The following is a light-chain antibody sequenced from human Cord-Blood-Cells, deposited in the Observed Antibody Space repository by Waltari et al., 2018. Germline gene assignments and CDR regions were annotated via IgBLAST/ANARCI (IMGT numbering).Light chain of an antibody. V-gene: IGKV1-13*02. J-gene: IGKJ3*01. Sequence: AIQLTQSPSSLSASVGDRVTITCRASQGISSALAWYQQKPGKAPKLLIYDASSLESGVPSRFSGSVSETDFTLTISSLQPEDFATYYCQQFNSYPFTFGPGTKVDIK. CDR2: DAS. CDR3: QQFNSYPFT. CDR1: QGISSA.